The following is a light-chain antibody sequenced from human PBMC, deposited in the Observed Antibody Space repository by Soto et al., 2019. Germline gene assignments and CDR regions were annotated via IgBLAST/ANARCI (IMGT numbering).Light chain of an antibody. CDR3: LQYNNYWT. CDR2: AAS. CDR1: QSISSY. V-gene: IGKV1-39*01. Sequence: DIQMTQSPSSLSASVGDRVTITCRASQSISSYLNWYQQKPGKAPKLLIYAASSLQSGVPSRFSGSGSGTDFTLTISSLQPDDFATYYCLQYNNYWTFGQGTKVDIK. J-gene: IGKJ1*01.